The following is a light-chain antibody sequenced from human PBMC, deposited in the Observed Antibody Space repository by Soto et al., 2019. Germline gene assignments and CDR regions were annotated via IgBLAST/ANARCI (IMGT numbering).Light chain of an antibody. Sequence: QSALTQPASVSGSPGQSITISCTGTSSDVGAYNYVSWYQQHPGKAPKLMIYEVSNRPSGVSNRFSGSKSGNTASLTISGRQAEDEADYYCSSYTTSSTPVVFGGGTKVTVL. CDR2: EVS. V-gene: IGLV2-14*01. CDR3: SSYTTSSTPVV. J-gene: IGLJ2*01. CDR1: SSDVGAYNY.